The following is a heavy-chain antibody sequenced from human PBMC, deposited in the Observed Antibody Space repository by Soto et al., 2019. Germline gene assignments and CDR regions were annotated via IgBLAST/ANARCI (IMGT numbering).Heavy chain of an antibody. Sequence: QVQLQESGPGLVKPSQTLSLTCTVSGGSISSGDYYWSWIRQPPGKGLEWIAYIHYSGSTYYNPSLKSRVTISEDTSKNQFSLKLSSVTAADTAVYYCARSRYSGSYFFDYWGQGILVTVSS. CDR2: IHYSGST. J-gene: IGHJ4*02. CDR3: ARSRYSGSYFFDY. V-gene: IGHV4-30-4*01. D-gene: IGHD1-26*01. CDR1: GGSISSGDYY.